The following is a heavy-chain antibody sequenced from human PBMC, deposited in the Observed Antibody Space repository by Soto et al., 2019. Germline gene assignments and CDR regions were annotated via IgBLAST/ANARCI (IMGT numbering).Heavy chain of an antibody. CDR2: ISSSSSYI. J-gene: IGHJ4*02. CDR3: ERDEAVTADY. CDR1: GFTFSSYS. Sequence: XESLRLSCAASGFTFSSYSMNWVRQAPGKGLEWVSSISSSSSYIYYADSVKGRFTISRDNAKNSLYLQMNSLRAEDTAVYYCERDEAVTADYWGQGTLVTVSS. V-gene: IGHV3-21*01. D-gene: IGHD4-17*01.